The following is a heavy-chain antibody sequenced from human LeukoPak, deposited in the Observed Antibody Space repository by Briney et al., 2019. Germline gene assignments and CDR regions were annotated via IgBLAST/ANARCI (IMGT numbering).Heavy chain of an antibody. Sequence: SETLSLTCTVSGGSISSSSYYWGWIRQPPGKGLEWIGSIYYSGSTHYNPSLKSRVTISVDTSKNQFSLKLSSVTAADTAVYYCARPSSGPHNWFDPWGQGTLVTVSS. J-gene: IGHJ5*02. CDR3: ARPSSGPHNWFDP. CDR2: IYYSGST. CDR1: GGSISSSSYY. V-gene: IGHV4-39*01. D-gene: IGHD3-22*01.